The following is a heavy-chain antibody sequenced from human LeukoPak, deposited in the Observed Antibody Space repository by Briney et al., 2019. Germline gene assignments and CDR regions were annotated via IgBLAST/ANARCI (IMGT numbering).Heavy chain of an antibody. CDR2: INPSGSST. D-gene: IGHD3-22*01. CDR1: GYTFTSHY. J-gene: IGHJ4*02. CDR3: AREDYYDTSGYYSLYEY. V-gene: IGHV1-46*01. Sequence: ASVKVSCKASGYTFTSHYMHWVRQAPGQGLEWMGLINPSGSSTLYAQKFQGRVTMTRDMSTTTDYVELSSLRSEDTAVYYCAREDYYDTSGYYSLYEYWGQGTLVTVSS.